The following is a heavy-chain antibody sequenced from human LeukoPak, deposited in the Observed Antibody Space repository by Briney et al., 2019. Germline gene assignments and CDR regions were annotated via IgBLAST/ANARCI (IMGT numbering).Heavy chain of an antibody. D-gene: IGHD5-18*01. CDR3: ATVDTANKVVLDY. Sequence: SETLSLTCAVSGYSISSGYYWGWIRQPPGKGLEWIGSIYHSGSTYYNPSLNSQVTISVYTSQNHFSLKLSAVTAADTALYSCATVDTANKVVLDYWGQGTLVTVSS. V-gene: IGHV4-38-2*01. J-gene: IGHJ4*02. CDR2: IYHSGST. CDR1: GYSISSGYY.